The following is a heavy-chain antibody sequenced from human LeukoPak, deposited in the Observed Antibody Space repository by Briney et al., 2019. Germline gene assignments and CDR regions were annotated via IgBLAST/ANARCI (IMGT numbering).Heavy chain of an antibody. CDR3: ARGRGSSGWYDHDY. D-gene: IGHD6-19*01. Sequence: ASVKVSCKASGYTFTSYDINWVRQATGQGLEWMGWMNPNSGNTGYAQKFQGRVTITRNTSISTAYTELSSLRSEDTAVYYCARGRGSSGWYDHDYWGQGTLVTVSS. V-gene: IGHV1-8*03. J-gene: IGHJ4*02. CDR1: GYTFTSYD. CDR2: MNPNSGNT.